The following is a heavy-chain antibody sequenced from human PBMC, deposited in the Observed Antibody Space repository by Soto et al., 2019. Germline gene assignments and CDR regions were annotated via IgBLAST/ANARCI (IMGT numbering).Heavy chain of an antibody. V-gene: IGHV3-21*01. CDR1: GFTFTSHS. CDR3: ARSLRAVVGLDTFDI. D-gene: IGHD6-19*01. Sequence: SCEASGFTFTSHSMNWVRQAPGKGLEWVSSVSKSGNSIYYADSVKGRFTISRDNTKNSLSLQMDSLRAEDTAVYYCARSLRAVVGLDTFDIWGQGTMVTVSS. CDR2: VSKSGNSI. J-gene: IGHJ3*02.